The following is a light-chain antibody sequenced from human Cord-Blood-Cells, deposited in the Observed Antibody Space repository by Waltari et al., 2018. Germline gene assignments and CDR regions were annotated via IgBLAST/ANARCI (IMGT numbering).Light chain of an antibody. V-gene: IGLV3-21*04. Sequence: SYVLTQPPSVSVAPGKTARITCGGNNIGRKSVHWYQQKQGQAPVLVIYYDSDRPSGIPERFSGSNSGNTATLTISRVEAGDEADYYCQVWDSSSDRLYVFGTGTKVTVL. J-gene: IGLJ1*01. CDR1: NIGRKS. CDR2: YDS. CDR3: QVWDSSSDRLYV.